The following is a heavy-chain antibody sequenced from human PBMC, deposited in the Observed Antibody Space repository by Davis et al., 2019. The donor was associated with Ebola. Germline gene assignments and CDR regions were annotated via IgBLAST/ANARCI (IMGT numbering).Heavy chain of an antibody. J-gene: IGHJ6*02. Sequence: ASVKVSCKASGYTFTGYYMHWVRQAPGQGLEWMGRINPNSGGTNYAQKFQGRVTMTRDTSTSTAYMELRSLRSDDTAVYYCARGGLEGIFYYGMDVWGQGTTVTVSS. D-gene: IGHD3-3*01. CDR2: INPNSGGT. CDR3: ARGGLEGIFYYGMDV. V-gene: IGHV1-2*06. CDR1: GYTFTGYY.